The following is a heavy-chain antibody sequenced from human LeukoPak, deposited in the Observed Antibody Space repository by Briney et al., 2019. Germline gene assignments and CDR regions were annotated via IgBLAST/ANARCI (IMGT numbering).Heavy chain of an antibody. CDR1: GFTFSSYS. Sequence: GGSLRLSCAASGFTFSSYSMNWVRQAPGKGLEWVSSISSSSSYIYYADSVKGRFTISRDNAKNSLYLQMNSLRAEDTAVYYCAMTVAVAGKRNYFDYWGQGTLVTVSS. CDR2: ISSSSSYI. J-gene: IGHJ4*02. CDR3: AMTVAVAGKRNYFDY. V-gene: IGHV3-21*01. D-gene: IGHD6-19*01.